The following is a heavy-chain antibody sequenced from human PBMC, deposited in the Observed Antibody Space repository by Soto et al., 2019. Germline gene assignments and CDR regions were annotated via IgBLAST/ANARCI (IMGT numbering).Heavy chain of an antibody. CDR3: ARGGSFDV. J-gene: IGHJ3*01. CDR2: LTSGGSHK. CDR1: GFTFNNYG. V-gene: IGHV3-30*03. Sequence: QEQVVESGGGVVQPGRSLRLSCTASGFTFNNYGLHWVRQAPGKGLEWVALLTSGGSHKFYSESVKGRFTFSRDDSKNTLFLQMAGLRTEDMAVYYCARGGSFDVWGRGTMVTVSS. D-gene: IGHD3-16*01.